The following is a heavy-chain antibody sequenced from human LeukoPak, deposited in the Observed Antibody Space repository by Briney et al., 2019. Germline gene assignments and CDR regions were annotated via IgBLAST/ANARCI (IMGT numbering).Heavy chain of an antibody. V-gene: IGHV4-34*01. Sequence: PSETLSLTCAVYGGSFSGYYWSWIRQPPGKGLEWIGEINHSGSTNYNPSLKSRVTISVDTSKNQFSLKLSSMTAADTAVYYCARKAREHNYYGSGSYRPQYNWFDPWGQGTLVTVSS. D-gene: IGHD3-10*01. CDR1: GGSFSGYY. J-gene: IGHJ5*02. CDR2: INHSGST. CDR3: ARKAREHNYYGSGSYRPQYNWFDP.